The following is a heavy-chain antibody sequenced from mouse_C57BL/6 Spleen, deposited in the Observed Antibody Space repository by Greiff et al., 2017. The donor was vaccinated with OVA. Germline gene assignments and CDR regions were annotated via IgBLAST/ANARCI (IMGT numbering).Heavy chain of an antibody. CDR2: ISYDGSN. Sequence: EVKLQESGPGLVKPSQSLSLTCSVTGYSITSGYYWNWIRQFPGNKLEWMGYISYDGSNNYNPSLKNRISITRDTSKNQFFLKLNSVTTEDTATYYCARALLYYFDYWGQGTTLTVSS. J-gene: IGHJ2*01. CDR1: GYSITSGYY. CDR3: ARALLYYFDY. V-gene: IGHV3-6*01.